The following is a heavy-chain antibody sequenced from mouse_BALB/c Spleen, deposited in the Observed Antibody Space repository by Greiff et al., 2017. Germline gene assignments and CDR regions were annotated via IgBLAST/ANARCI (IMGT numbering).Heavy chain of an antibody. J-gene: IGHJ1*01. CDR2: IDPANGNT. D-gene: IGHD4-1*01. CDR1: GFNIKDTY. Sequence: VQLKQSGAELVKPGASVKLSCTASGFNIKDTYMHWVKQRPEQGLEWIGRIDPANGNTKYDPKFQGKATITADTSSNTAYLQLSSLTSEDTAVYYCARGVTGTWYFDVWGAGTTVTVSS. CDR3: ARGVTGTWYFDV. V-gene: IGHV14-3*02.